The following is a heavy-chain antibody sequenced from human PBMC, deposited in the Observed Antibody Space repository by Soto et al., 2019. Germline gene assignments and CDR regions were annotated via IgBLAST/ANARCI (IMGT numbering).Heavy chain of an antibody. CDR3: ARDPGYYDSRGYAYYFDY. Sequence: GGSLRLSCAASGFTFSTYAMHWVRQTPGKGLEWVAVMSYDGGNKYYADSVKGRFTISRDNSKNTLYLQMNSLRAEDTAVYYCARDPGYYDSRGYAYYFDYWGQGTLVTVSS. V-gene: IGHV3-30-3*01. D-gene: IGHD3-22*01. CDR2: MSYDGGNK. CDR1: GFTFSTYA. J-gene: IGHJ4*02.